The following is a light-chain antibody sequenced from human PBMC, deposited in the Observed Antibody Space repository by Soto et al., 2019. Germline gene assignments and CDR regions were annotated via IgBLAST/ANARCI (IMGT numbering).Light chain of an antibody. CDR3: QSYDSTSWV. Sequence: NFMLTQPHSVSESPGKTVTISCTRSSGSIASNYVQWYQQRPGSAPTTVIYEDNERPSGVPDRFSGSIDRSSNSASLTISGLETEDEADYYCQSYDSTSWVFGGGTQRTVL. CDR1: SGSIASNY. V-gene: IGLV6-57*04. J-gene: IGLJ3*02. CDR2: EDN.